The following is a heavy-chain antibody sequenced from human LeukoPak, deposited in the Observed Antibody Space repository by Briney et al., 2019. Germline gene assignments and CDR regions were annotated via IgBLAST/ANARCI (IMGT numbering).Heavy chain of an antibody. D-gene: IGHD2-15*01. CDR1: GYTFTSYG. CDR3: ARGSVGYCSGGSCYLWFDP. J-gene: IGHJ5*02. CDR2: ISAYNGNT. Sequence: ASVKVSCKASGYTFTSYGISWVRQAPGQGLEWMGWISAYNGNTNYAQKFQGRVTMTRDTSTSTVYMYLSSLRSEDTAVYYCARGSVGYCSGGSCYLWFDPWGQGTLVTVSS. V-gene: IGHV1-18*01.